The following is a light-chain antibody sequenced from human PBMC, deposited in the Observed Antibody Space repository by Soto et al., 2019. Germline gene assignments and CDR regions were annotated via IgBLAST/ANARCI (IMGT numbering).Light chain of an antibody. V-gene: IGKV1-9*01. CDR3: QQLFDSPIT. CDR1: QVISTS. CDR2: AAS. Sequence: DIQLTQSPSFLSPSIGESVTITCPASQVISTSLAWYQVKPGKAPKLLIYAASTLESGVPSRFSATVSGTEFSLTITSLQPEDFATYYCQQLFDSPITCGQGTRLEIK. J-gene: IGKJ5*01.